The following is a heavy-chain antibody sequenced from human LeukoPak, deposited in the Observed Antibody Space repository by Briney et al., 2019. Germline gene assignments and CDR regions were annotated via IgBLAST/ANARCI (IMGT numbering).Heavy chain of an antibody. Sequence: GGSLRLSCAASGFTFSSYAMSWVRQAPGKGLEWVGRTRNKANSYTTEYAASVKGRFTISRDDSKNSLYLQMNSLKTEDTAVYYCARARNPYYYYYMDVWGKGTTVTVSS. CDR1: GFTFSSYA. J-gene: IGHJ6*03. CDR2: TRNKANSYTT. V-gene: IGHV3-72*01. CDR3: ARARNPYYYYYMDV.